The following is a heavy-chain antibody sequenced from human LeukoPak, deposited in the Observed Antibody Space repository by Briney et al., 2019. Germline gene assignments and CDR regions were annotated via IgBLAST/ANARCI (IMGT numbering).Heavy chain of an antibody. J-gene: IGHJ4*02. Sequence: SETLSLTCAVYGGSFSGYYWSWIRQPPGKGLEWIGEINHSGSTNYNPSLKSRVTISVDTSKNQFPLKLSSVTAADTAVYYCARGEDTAMVTFDYWGQGTLVTVPS. CDR2: INHSGST. CDR3: ARGEDTAMVTFDY. D-gene: IGHD5-18*01. V-gene: IGHV4-34*01. CDR1: GGSFSGYY.